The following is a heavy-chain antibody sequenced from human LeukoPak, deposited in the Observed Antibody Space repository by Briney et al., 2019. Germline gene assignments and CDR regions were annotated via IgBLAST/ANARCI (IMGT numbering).Heavy chain of an antibody. J-gene: IGHJ3*02. CDR2: IYYTGNT. CDR3: ARQHSGTYYSPFDI. CDR1: DGSIGTFY. D-gene: IGHD1-26*01. V-gene: IGHV4-59*08. Sequence: SETLSLTCSVSDGSIGTFYWSWIRQFPGKGLEWIGYIYYTGNTIYNPSLKSRVAISVDTSKNQFSLRLSSVTAADTAVYYCARQHSGTYYSPFDIWGQGTLVTVSS.